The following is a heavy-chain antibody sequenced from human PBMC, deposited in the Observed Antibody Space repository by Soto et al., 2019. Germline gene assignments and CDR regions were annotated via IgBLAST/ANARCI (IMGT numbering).Heavy chain of an antibody. CDR2: IIPILGIA. CDR1: GGTFSSYT. Sequence: QVQLVQSGAEVKKPGSSVKVSCKASGGTFSSYTISWVRQAPGQGLEWMGRIIPILGIANYAQKFQGRVTITADKYTSTXXMXLXXLRSEDTAVYYCAVKRVGFGELYIRRDYYSYGMDVWGHGTTVTVSS. V-gene: IGHV1-69*02. J-gene: IGHJ6*02. CDR3: AVKRVGFGELYIRRDYYSYGMDV. D-gene: IGHD3-10*01.